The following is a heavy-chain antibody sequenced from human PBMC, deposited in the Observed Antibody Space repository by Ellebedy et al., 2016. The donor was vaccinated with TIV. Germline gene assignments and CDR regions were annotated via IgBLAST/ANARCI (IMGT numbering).Heavy chain of an antibody. D-gene: IGHD3-16*02. V-gene: IGHV3-30-3*01. CDR3: AKDLLYDYVWGSYRPQETALDY. J-gene: IGHJ4*02. Sequence: GESLKISCAASGFTFRSYAMHWVRQAPGKGLEWVAVISYDGSNKYYADSVKGRFTISRDNSKNTLYLQMNSLRAEDTAVYYCAKDLLYDYVWGSYRPQETALDYWGQGTLVTVSS. CDR2: ISYDGSNK. CDR1: GFTFRSYA.